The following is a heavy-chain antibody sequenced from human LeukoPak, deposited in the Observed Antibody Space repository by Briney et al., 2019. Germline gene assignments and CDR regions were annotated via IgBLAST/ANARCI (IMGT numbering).Heavy chain of an antibody. CDR2: IYYSGST. CDR3: ARAYNRIVGATHFDY. V-gene: IGHV4-39*01. Sequence: SETLSLTCTVSGGSISSSSYYWGWIRQPPGKGLEWIGSIYYSGSTYYNPSLKSRVTISVDTSKNQFSLKLSSVTAADTAVYYCARAYNRIVGATHFDYWGQGTLVTVPS. D-gene: IGHD1-26*01. CDR1: GGSISSSSYY. J-gene: IGHJ4*02.